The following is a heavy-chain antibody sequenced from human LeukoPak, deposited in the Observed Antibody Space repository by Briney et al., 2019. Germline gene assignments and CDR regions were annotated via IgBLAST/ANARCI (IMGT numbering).Heavy chain of an antibody. J-gene: IGHJ3*02. CDR2: IIPVFGTA. CDR3: ATDQSGSLTPDAFDI. D-gene: IGHD1-26*01. CDR1: GGTFGSYA. Sequence: ASVKVSCKASGGTFGSYAISWVRQAPGQGLEWMGGIIPVFGTANYAQKFQGRVTMTEDTSTDTAYMELSSLRSEDTAVYYCATDQSGSLTPDAFDIWGQGTMVTVSS. V-gene: IGHV1-69*06.